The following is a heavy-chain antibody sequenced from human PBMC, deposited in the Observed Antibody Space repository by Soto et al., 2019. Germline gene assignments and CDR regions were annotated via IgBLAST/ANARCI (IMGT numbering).Heavy chain of an antibody. CDR2: IDPSDSYT. Sequence: RGESLKISCKGSGYSFTSYWISWVRQMPGKGLEWMGRIDPSDSYTNYSPSFQGHVTISADKSISTAYLQWSSLKASDTAMYYCARLGDSSSVDYYYYGMDVWGQGTTVTVSS. CDR3: ARLGDSSSVDYYYYGMDV. J-gene: IGHJ6*02. D-gene: IGHD6-6*01. CDR1: GYSFTSYW. V-gene: IGHV5-10-1*01.